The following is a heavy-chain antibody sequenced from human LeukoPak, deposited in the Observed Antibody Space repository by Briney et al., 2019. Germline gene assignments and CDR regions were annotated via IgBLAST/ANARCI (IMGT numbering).Heavy chain of an antibody. CDR2: IYYSGST. D-gene: IGHD3-10*01. CDR3: ARTRYYYNSRSYGAPYYFDY. CDR1: GVSISSSSYY. J-gene: IGHJ4*02. Sequence: SETLSLTCTVSGVSISSSSYYWGWIRQPPGKGLGWIGSIYYSGSTYYNPSLKSRVTISVDTSKNQFSLKLSSVTAADTAVYYCARTRYYYNSRSYGAPYYFDYWGQGTLVTVSS. V-gene: IGHV4-39*01.